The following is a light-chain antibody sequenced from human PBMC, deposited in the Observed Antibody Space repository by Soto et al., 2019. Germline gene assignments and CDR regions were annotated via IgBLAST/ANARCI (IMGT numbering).Light chain of an antibody. V-gene: IGKV1-5*01. Sequence: DRQMTQSLSTLSASVGDRVTITCRASQSISSWLAWYQQKPGKAPKLLIYDASSLESGVPSRFSGSGSGTEFTLTISSLQPDDFATYYCQQYNSYLWTFGQGTKVDVK. CDR3: QQYNSYLWT. CDR1: QSISSW. CDR2: DAS. J-gene: IGKJ1*01.